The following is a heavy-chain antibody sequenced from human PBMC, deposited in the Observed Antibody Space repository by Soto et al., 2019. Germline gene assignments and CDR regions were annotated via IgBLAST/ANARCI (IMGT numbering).Heavy chain of an antibody. J-gene: IGHJ6*02. CDR3: ARDRAVGLLEWSMDV. V-gene: IGHV3-13*01. D-gene: IGHD3-3*01. CDR2: LGTAGDT. CDR1: GFTFSSYD. Sequence: EVQLVESGGGLVQPGGSLRLSCAASGFTFSSYDMHWVRQATGKGLEWVSALGTAGDTYYPGSVKGRFTISRENAKNTLYLQMNSLRAEDTAVYYCARDRAVGLLEWSMDVWGQGTTVTVSS.